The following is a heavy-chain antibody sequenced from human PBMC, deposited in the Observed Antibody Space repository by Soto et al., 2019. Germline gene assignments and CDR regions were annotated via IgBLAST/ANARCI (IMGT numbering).Heavy chain of an antibody. Sequence: PWETLSLTCLVSGGSISGYYWSWVRQSPGKGLEWIGYIHYSGSTNYNPSLKSRVTMSVDTSRNQFSLKLSSVTAADTAVYYCARSIDSSGYYFSNCWGQGTLVTV. CDR2: IHYSGST. V-gene: IGHV4-59*01. D-gene: IGHD3-22*01. J-gene: IGHJ4*02. CDR3: ARSIDSSGYYFSNC. CDR1: GGSISGYY.